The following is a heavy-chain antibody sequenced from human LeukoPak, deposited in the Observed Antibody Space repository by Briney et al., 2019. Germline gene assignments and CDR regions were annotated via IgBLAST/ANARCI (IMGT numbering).Heavy chain of an antibody. J-gene: IGHJ4*02. CDR2: IWSDGSDK. CDR3: GRTLWTAYYSSFDY. Sequence: GGSLRLSCAASGFTFSSYGMHWVRQAPGKGLEWVAVIWSDGSDKYYVDSVKGRFTISRDNSKNTLYLQMNSLRAEDTAVYYCGRTLWTAYYSSFDYWGQGTLVTVSS. V-gene: IGHV3-33*01. D-gene: IGHD3/OR15-3a*01. CDR1: GFTFSSYG.